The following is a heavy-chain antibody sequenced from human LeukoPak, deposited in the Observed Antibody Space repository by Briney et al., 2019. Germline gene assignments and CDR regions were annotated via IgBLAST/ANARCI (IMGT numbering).Heavy chain of an antibody. CDR2: IYYSGRT. D-gene: IGHD6-19*01. J-gene: IGHJ4*02. CDR3: ARHPHTVAPFDY. CDR1: GASITNSDYY. Sequence: KTSETLSLTCTVPGASITNSDYYWDWIRQPPGKGLEWIGSIYYSGRTYYNPSLKSRVTIAVDTSKNRFSLKLNSVTAADTAVYYCARHPHTVAPFDYWGQGTLVTVSS. V-gene: IGHV4-39*01.